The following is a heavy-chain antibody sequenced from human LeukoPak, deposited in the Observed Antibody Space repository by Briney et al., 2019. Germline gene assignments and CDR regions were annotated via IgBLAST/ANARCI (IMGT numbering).Heavy chain of an antibody. CDR2: IIPIFGTA. V-gene: IGHV1-69*13. CDR3: ARRLYSSGWYYYYYGMDV. J-gene: IGHJ6*02. CDR1: GGTFSSYA. Sequence: SVKVSCKASGGTFSSYAISWVRQAPGQGLEWMGGIIPIFGTANYAQKFQGRVTITADESTSTAYMELSSLRSEDTAVYYCARRLYSSGWYYYYYGMDVWGQGTTVTVSS. D-gene: IGHD6-19*01.